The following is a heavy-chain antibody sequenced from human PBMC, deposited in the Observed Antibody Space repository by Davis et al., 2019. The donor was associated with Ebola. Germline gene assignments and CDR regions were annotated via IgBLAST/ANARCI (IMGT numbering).Heavy chain of an antibody. CDR3: VRAYYGASY. CDR1: GFTVSSNY. CDR2: IYSGGST. J-gene: IGHJ4*02. D-gene: IGHD4-17*01. V-gene: IGHV3-53*05. Sequence: GGSLRLSCAASGFTVSSNYMSWVRQAPGKVLEWVSVIYSGGSTYYADSVKGRFTISRDNSKNTLYLQMSSLRAEDTAVYYCVRAYYGASYWGQGTLVTVSS.